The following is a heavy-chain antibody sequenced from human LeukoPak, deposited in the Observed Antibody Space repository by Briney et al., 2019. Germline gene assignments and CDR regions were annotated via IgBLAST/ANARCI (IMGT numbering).Heavy chain of an antibody. V-gene: IGHV3-7*01. Sequence: GGSLRLSCAASGFTFSSYWMSWVRQAPGKGLEWVANIKQDGSEKYYVDSVKGRFTISRDNTKKSLYLQMNTLRAEDTAVYYCARDLAGPPQEAFDIWGQGTMVTVSS. J-gene: IGHJ3*02. CDR1: GFTFSSYW. CDR3: ARDLAGPPQEAFDI. CDR2: IKQDGSEK.